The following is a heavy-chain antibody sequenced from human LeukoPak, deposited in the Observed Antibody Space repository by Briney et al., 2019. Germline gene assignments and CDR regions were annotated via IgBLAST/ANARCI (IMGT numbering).Heavy chain of an antibody. J-gene: IGHJ4*02. CDR2: ISGSGGST. Sequence: QPGGSLRLSCAASGFTFSSYAMSWVRQAPGKGLEWVSAISGSGGSTYYADSVKGRFTISRDNSKNTLYLQMNSLRAEDTAVYYCAKGTHSSSWYELDYWGQGTLVTVSS. D-gene: IGHD6-13*01. V-gene: IGHV3-23*01. CDR1: GFTFSSYA. CDR3: AKGTHSSSWYELDY.